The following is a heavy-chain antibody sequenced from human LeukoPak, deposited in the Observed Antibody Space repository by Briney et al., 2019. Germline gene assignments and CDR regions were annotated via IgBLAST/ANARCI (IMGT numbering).Heavy chain of an antibody. Sequence: SETLSLTCTVSGGSISSGGYYWGWIRQPPGKGLEWIGSIYYSGSTYYNPSLKSRVTISVDTSKNQFSLKLSSVTAADTAVYYCARGDYDTSSPFDYWGQGTLVTVSS. CDR3: ARGDYDTSSPFDY. CDR2: IYYSGST. V-gene: IGHV4-39*07. J-gene: IGHJ4*02. D-gene: IGHD3-22*01. CDR1: GGSISSGGYY.